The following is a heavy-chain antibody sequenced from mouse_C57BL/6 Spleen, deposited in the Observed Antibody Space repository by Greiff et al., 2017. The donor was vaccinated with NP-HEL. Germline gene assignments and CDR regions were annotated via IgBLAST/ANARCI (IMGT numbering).Heavy chain of an antibody. CDR1: GYTFTDYY. D-gene: IGHD1-1*02. CDR3: ARRGGNLDY. Sequence: VQLQQSGPELVKPGASVKISCKASGYTFTDYYMNWVKQSHGKSLEWIGDINPNNGGTSYNQKFKGKATLTVDKSSSTAYMELRSLTSEDSAVYYSARRGGNLDYWGQGTTLTVSS. CDR2: INPNNGGT. J-gene: IGHJ2*01. V-gene: IGHV1-26*01.